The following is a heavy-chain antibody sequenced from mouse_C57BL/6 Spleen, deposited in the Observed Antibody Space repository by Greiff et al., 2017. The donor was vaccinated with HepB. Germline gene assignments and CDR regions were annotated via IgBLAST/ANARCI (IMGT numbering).Heavy chain of an antibody. J-gene: IGHJ3*01. CDR3: TRSGDGYLLFAY. D-gene: IGHD2-3*01. CDR1: GYTFTDNE. Sequence: QVQLKESGAELVRPGASVTLSCKASGYTFTDNEMHWVKQTPVHGLEWIGAIDPETGGTAYNQKFKGKAILTADKSSSTAYMELRSLTSEDSAVYYCTRSGDGYLLFAYWGQGTLVTVSA. CDR2: IDPETGGT. V-gene: IGHV1-15*01.